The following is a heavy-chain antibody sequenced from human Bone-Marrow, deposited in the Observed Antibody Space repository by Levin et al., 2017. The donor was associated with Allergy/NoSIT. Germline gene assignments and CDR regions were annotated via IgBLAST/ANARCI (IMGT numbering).Heavy chain of an antibody. CDR1: GLIFSIYA. CDR3: AGYDTSGYHSPFDY. D-gene: IGHD3-22*01. CDR2: ISGSGSNT. J-gene: IGHJ4*02. V-gene: IGHV3-23*01. Sequence: GESLKISCAASGLIFSIYAMNWVRQAPGKGLEWVSQISGSGSNTHYADSVRGRFTFSRDNSNNTVYLQMNSLRADDTAVYYCAGYDTSGYHSPFDYWGQGTLVTVSS.